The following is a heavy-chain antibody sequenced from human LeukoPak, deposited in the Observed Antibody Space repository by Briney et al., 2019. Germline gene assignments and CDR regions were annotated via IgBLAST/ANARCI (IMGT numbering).Heavy chain of an antibody. Sequence: PGGSLRLSCVASGFIFRNYAMNWVRQAPGKGLEWVSYITSSSSTIYYADSVKGRFTISRDNAKNSLFLQMNSLRPEDTAVYYCARESWGFDYWGQGTLVTVSS. CDR1: GFIFRNYA. V-gene: IGHV3-48*01. J-gene: IGHJ4*02. CDR3: ARESWGFDY. D-gene: IGHD3-16*01. CDR2: ITSSSSTI.